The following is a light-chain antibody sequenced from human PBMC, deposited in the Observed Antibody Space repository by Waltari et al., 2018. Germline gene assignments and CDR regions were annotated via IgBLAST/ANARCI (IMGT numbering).Light chain of an antibody. CDR1: TSNIGSNV. Sequence: QSVLTQPPSASGTPGQRVTISCSGSTSNIGSNVVNWYQQFPGKAPKLLIYRGDQRPSGVPDRFSGSKSGTSASLAISGLQSEDEADYYCAAWDDSLHGHWVFGGGTKVTVL. CDR3: AAWDDSLHGHWV. J-gene: IGLJ3*02. CDR2: RGD. V-gene: IGLV1-44*01.